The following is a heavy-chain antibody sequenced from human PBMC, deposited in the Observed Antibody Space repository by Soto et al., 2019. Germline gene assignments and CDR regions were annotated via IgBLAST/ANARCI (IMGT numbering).Heavy chain of an antibody. CDR2: IIPILGIA. J-gene: IGHJ4*02. Sequence: QVQLVQSGAEVKKPGSSVKVSCKASGGTFSSYTISWVRQAPGQGLEWMGRIIPILGIANYAQKFQGRVTITADKSTSTAYMELSSLRSEDTAVYYCVRDQYYYGSGSPIGYWGQGTLVTVSS. CDR3: VRDQYYYGSGSPIGY. CDR1: GGTFSSYT. D-gene: IGHD3-10*01. V-gene: IGHV1-69*08.